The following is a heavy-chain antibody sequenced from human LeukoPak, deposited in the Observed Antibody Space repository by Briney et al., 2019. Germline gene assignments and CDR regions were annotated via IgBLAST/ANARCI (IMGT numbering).Heavy chain of an antibody. CDR2: IKQDGSEK. J-gene: IGHJ3*02. CDR3: ARAWNYYGSGRSFDI. V-gene: IGHV3-7*01. Sequence: GGSLRLSCAASGFTFSSYAMSWVRQAPGKGLEWVANIKQDGSEKYYVDSVKGRFTISRDNAKNSLYLQMNSLRAEDTAVYYCARAWNYYGSGRSFDIWGQGTMVTVSS. CDR1: GFTFSSYA. D-gene: IGHD3-10*01.